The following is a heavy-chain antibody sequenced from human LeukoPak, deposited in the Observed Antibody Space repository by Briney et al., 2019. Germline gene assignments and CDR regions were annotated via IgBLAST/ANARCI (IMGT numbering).Heavy chain of an antibody. CDR3: ARATRLRYFD. CDR1: GGSFSGYH. Sequence: SETLSLTCAVYGGSFSGYHWSWIRQPPGKGLEWIGEINHSGNTNYNPSLKSRVTISVDTSKNQFSLKLSSVTAADTAVYYCARATRLRYFDWGQGTLVTVSS. CDR2: INHSGNT. V-gene: IGHV4-34*01. J-gene: IGHJ4*02. D-gene: IGHD3-9*01.